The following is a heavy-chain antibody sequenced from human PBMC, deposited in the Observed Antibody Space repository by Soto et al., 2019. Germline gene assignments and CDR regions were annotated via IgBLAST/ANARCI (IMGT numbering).Heavy chain of an antibody. V-gene: IGHV3-30-3*02. CDR2: ISFDGGDE. J-gene: IGHJ4*02. CDR3: VKFCGGDCYNY. D-gene: IGHD2-21*02. CDR1: GFDFSNHA. Sequence: QVQLVESGGGVGQPGRSLRLSCAASGFDFSNHAMHWVRQPPGKAPEWLATISFDGGDEFYADSVKGRFTISRDNSKSTLSLHMNSLRAEDTAVCYCVKFCGGDCYNYWGQGTLVTVSS.